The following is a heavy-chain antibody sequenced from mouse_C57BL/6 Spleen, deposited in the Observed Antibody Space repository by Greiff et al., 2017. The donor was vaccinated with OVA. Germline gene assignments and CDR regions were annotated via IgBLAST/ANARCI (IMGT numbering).Heavy chain of an antibody. CDR2: ISYSGST. Sequence: EVHLVESGPGMVKPSRSLSLTCTVTGYSITSGYDWHWIRHFPGNKLEWMGYISYSGSTNYNPSLKSRISITHDTSKNHFFLKLNSVTTEDTATYYCARGAAYYHYFDYWGQGTTLTVSS. CDR3: ARGAAYYHYFDY. J-gene: IGHJ2*01. V-gene: IGHV3-1*01. CDR1: GYSITSGYD. D-gene: IGHD2-10*01.